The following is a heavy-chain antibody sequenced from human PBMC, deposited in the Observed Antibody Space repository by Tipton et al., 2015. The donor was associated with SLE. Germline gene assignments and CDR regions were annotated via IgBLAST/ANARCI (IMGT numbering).Heavy chain of an antibody. J-gene: IGHJ4*02. CDR2: ISYDGNNN. V-gene: IGHV3-30*04. CDR1: GFTFSSYA. Sequence: SLRLSCAASGFTFSSYAMHWVRQAPGKGLEWVAVISYDGNNNYYADSVKGRFTISRDNSKDTLYLQMSNLRPEDTALYYCSRAEGDFWSGYYVWGDWGQGTLVTVSS. D-gene: IGHD3-3*01. CDR3: SRAEGDFWSGYYVWGD.